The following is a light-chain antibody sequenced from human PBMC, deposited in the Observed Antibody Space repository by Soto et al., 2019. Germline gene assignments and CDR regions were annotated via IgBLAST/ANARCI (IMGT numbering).Light chain of an antibody. J-gene: IGKJ4*01. Sequence: DIQMTQSPSSLSASVGDRVTIACQASQDISKYLNWYQHKPGKAPKLLIYDASTLETGVPSRFSGSGSPTEFTLTITSLQPGDVETYFCQNYELLPVTFGGGTKV. CDR3: QNYELLPVT. CDR1: QDISKY. CDR2: DAS. V-gene: IGKV1-33*01.